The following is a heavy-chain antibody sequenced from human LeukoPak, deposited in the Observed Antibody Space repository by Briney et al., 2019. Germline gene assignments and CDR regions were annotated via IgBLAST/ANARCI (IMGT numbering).Heavy chain of an antibody. CDR2: IHYDGTNE. CDR3: VNSGFDP. J-gene: IGHJ5*02. Sequence: GGSLRLSCAASGFTFSSYGMHWVRQAPGKGLEWVAFIHYDGTNEYYADSVKGRFTISRDNFKNTLYLQMNSLRVEDTALYYCVNSGFDPWGQGTVVTVSS. D-gene: IGHD3-10*01. CDR1: GFTFSSYG. V-gene: IGHV3-30*02.